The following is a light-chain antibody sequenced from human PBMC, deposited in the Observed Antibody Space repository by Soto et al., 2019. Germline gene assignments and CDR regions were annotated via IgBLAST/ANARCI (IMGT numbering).Light chain of an antibody. V-gene: IGKV3-15*01. CDR3: QQRSNWPPTWT. CDR2: GAS. Sequence: EIVMTQSPATLSVSPGERAPLSCRASQSVSSNLAWYQQKPGQAPRLLIYGASTRATGIPAKFSGSGSGTDFTLTISSLEPEDFAVYYCQQRSNWPPTWTVGPVTRLEIK. CDR1: QSVSSN. J-gene: IGKJ5*01.